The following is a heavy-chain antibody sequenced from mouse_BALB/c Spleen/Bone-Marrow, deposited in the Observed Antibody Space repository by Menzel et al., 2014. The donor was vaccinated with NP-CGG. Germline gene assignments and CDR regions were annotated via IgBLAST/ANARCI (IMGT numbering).Heavy chain of an antibody. D-gene: IGHD1-1*01. Sequence: VQLQQSGAELVKPGASVKLSCTASGFNFKDTYMHWVKQRPEQGLEWIGRIDPATGNTKYDPKFQGKATITADTSSNTAYLQLSSLTSEDTAVYYCARVQLLRSRDLDYWGQGTTLTVSS. V-gene: IGHV14-3*02. J-gene: IGHJ2*01. CDR3: ARVQLLRSRDLDY. CDR2: IDPATGNT. CDR1: GFNFKDTY.